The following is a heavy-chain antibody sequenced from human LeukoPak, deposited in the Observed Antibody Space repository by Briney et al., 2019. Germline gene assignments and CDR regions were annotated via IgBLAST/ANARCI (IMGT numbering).Heavy chain of an antibody. J-gene: IGHJ6*03. Sequence: RPGGSLRLSCAASGFTFDDYGMSWVRQAPGKGLEWVSGINWNGGSTGYADSVKGRFTISRDNAKNSLYLQMNSLRAEDTAVYYCARVRPRTPSPYYYMDVWGKGTTVTVSS. V-gene: IGHV3-20*04. CDR3: ARVRPRTPSPYYYMDV. D-gene: IGHD1-14*01. CDR2: INWNGGST. CDR1: GFTFDDYG.